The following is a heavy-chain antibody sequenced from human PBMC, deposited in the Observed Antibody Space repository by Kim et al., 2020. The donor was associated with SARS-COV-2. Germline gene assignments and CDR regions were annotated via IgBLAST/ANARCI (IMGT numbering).Heavy chain of an antibody. D-gene: IGHD2-2*02. CDR3: ARGGEDVVVPAAIHFDY. J-gene: IGHJ4*02. V-gene: IGHV3-53*01. Sequence: GGSLRLSCAASGFTVSSNYMSWVRQAPGKGLEWVSVIYSGGSTYYADSVKGRFTISRDNSKNTLYLQMNSLRAEDTVVYYCARGGEDVVVPAAIHFDYWGQGTLVTVSS. CDR1: GFTVSSNY. CDR2: IYSGGST.